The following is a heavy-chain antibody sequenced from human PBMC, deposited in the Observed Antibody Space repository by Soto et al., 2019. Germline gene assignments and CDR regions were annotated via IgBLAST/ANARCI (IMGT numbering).Heavy chain of an antibody. J-gene: IGHJ4*02. Sequence: VQLVESGGGVVQPGRSLRLSCAASGFTFSSSAMLWVRQAPGKGLEWVSAISDSGGYTTYTDSVRGRFTISRDNSKNTVFLQMNSLRAEDTALYYCATGRYCSSAACLAAEWGQGTLITVSS. CDR3: ATGRYCSSAACLAAE. V-gene: IGHV3-23*04. CDR1: GFTFSSSA. D-gene: IGHD2-2*01. CDR2: ISDSGGYT.